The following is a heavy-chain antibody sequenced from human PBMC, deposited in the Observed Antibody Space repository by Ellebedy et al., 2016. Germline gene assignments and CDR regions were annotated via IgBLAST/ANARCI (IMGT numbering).Heavy chain of an antibody. CDR1: GFSLSTSGMC. D-gene: IGHD3-3*01. V-gene: IGHV2-70*01. Sequence: SGPTLVXPTQTLTLTCTFSGFSLSTSGMCVSWIRQPPGKALEWLALIDWDDDKYYSTSLKTRLTISKDTSKNQVVFTMTNMDPVDTATYYCARIREWSYSYDAFDIWGQGTMVTVSS. CDR3: ARIREWSYSYDAFDI. J-gene: IGHJ3*02. CDR2: IDWDDDK.